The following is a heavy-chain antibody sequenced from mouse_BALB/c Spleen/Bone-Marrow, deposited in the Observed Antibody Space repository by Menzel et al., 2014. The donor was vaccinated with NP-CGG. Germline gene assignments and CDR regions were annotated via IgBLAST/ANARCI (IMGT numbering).Heavy chain of an antibody. Sequence: EVQLQQSGAELVKPGASVKLSCTASGFNIKDTYMHWVKQRPEQGLEWIGRIDPANGNTKYDPKFQGKATITADTSSNTACLHLSSMTSEDAAVYYAAAYYCGGSYGFAYWGQGTLVTVSA. V-gene: IGHV14-3*02. D-gene: IGHD1-1*01. J-gene: IGHJ3*01. CDR3: AAYYCGGSYGFAY. CDR2: IDPANGNT. CDR1: GFNIKDTY.